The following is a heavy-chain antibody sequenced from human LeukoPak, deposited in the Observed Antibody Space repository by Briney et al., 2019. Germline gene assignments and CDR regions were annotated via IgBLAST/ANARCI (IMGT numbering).Heavy chain of an antibody. V-gene: IGHV1-18*01. CDR3: AREPKDYYDSSGYPRFDY. J-gene: IGHJ4*02. CDR2: ISAYNGNT. Sequence: ASVKVSCKASGYTFTSYGISWVRQAPGQGLEWMGWISAYNGNTNYAQKLQGRVTMTTDTSTSTAYMELRSLRSDDTAVYYCAREPKDYYDSSGYPRFDYWGQGTLVTVSP. CDR1: GYTFTSYG. D-gene: IGHD3-22*01.